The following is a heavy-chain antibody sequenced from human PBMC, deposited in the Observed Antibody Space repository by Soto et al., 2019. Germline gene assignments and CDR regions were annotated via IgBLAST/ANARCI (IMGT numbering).Heavy chain of an antibody. V-gene: IGHV1-69*06. Sequence: SVKVSCKASGGTFSSYAISWVRQAPGQGLEWMGGIIPIFGTANYAQKFQGRVTITADKSTSTAYMELSSLRSEDTAVYYCARARTGTTYVDYWGQGALVTVSS. CDR1: GGTFSSYA. CDR3: ARARTGTTYVDY. CDR2: IIPIFGTA. J-gene: IGHJ4*02. D-gene: IGHD1-1*01.